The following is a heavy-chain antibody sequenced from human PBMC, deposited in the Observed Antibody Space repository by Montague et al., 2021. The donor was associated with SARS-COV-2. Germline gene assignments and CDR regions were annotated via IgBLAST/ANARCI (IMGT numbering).Heavy chain of an antibody. Sequence: SLRLSCAASGFTFSSYWMSWVRQAPGKGLEWVANIKQDGSEKYYVDSVKGRFTISRDNAKNSLYLQMNSLRAEDTAVYYCARVGAVAGLYYYYGMDVWGQGTTVTVSS. J-gene: IGHJ6*02. CDR3: ARVGAVAGLYYYYGMDV. V-gene: IGHV3-7*01. CDR1: GFTFSSYW. D-gene: IGHD6-19*01. CDR2: IKQDGSEK.